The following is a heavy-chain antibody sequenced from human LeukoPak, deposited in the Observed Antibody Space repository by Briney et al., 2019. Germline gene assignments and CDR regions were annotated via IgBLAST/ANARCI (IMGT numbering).Heavy chain of an antibody. Sequence: GGSLRLSCAASGFTFDDYAMHWVRQAPGKGLEWVSGISWNSGSIGYADSVKGRFTISRDNAKNSLYLQMNSLRAEDTAVYYCAKDRGLLFGEFHDYWGQGTLVTVSS. V-gene: IGHV3-9*01. CDR3: AKDRGLLFGEFHDY. D-gene: IGHD3-10*02. CDR1: GFTFDDYA. CDR2: ISWNSGSI. J-gene: IGHJ4*02.